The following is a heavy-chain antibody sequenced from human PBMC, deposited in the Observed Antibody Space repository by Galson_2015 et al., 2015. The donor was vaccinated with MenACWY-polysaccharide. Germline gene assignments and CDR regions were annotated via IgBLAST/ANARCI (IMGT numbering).Heavy chain of an antibody. CDR1: GFSFSAYG. V-gene: IGHV3-23*01. J-gene: IGHJ4*02. CDR3: AKVGPRSSWTLGLDY. Sequence: SLRLSCAASGFSFSAYGMSWVRQAPGRGLEWVSGSGTGGGLYYADSVEGRVTVLRDNSKKTLYLQMNNLRAEDTAVYYCAKVGPRSSWTLGLDYWGQGTLVIVSS. D-gene: IGHD6-13*01. CDR2: SGTGGGL.